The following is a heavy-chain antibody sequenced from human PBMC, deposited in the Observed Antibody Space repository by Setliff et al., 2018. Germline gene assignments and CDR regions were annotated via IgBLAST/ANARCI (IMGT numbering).Heavy chain of an antibody. Sequence: PSETLSLTCTVSDGSISNAYWSWIRQSPGKGLEWVGYIYDTGSTNSDPSIKSRVTMSVDTSKNQVSLKMTSVTAADTAVYYCARHGPTRTDSWFDSFDVWGQGTKVTVS. CDR2: IYDTGST. J-gene: IGHJ3*01. V-gene: IGHV4-59*08. CDR1: DGSISNAY. CDR3: ARHGPTRTDSWFDSFDV. D-gene: IGHD3-10*01.